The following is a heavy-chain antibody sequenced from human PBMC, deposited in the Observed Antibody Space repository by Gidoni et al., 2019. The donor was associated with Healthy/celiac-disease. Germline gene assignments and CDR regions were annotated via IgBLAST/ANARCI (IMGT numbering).Heavy chain of an antibody. CDR2: IKSKTDGGTT. CDR3: TTSDFWSGIKLGDYYYGMDV. J-gene: IGHJ6*02. CDR1: GFTFSNPW. V-gene: IGHV3-15*01. Sequence: EVQLVESAGGLVTPVGSLRLSCAAPGFTFSNPWFIWVRQAPGKGLEWVGRIKSKTDGGTTDYAAPVKGRFTISRDDSKNTLYLQMNSLKTEDTAVYYCTTSDFWSGIKLGDYYYGMDVWGQGTTVTVSS. D-gene: IGHD3-3*01.